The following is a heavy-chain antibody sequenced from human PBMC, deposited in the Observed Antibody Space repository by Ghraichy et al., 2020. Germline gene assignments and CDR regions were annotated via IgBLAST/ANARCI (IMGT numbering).Heavy chain of an antibody. Sequence: ASVKVSCKASGYTFTSYGISWVRQAPGQGLEWMGWISAYNGNTNYAQKLQGRVTMTTDTSTSTAYMELRSLRSDDTAVYYCARGGARGYSSGWYYYGMDVGGQGTTVTVSS. J-gene: IGHJ6*02. CDR3: ARGGARGYSSGWYYYGMDV. D-gene: IGHD6-19*01. CDR1: GYTFTSYG. CDR2: ISAYNGNT. V-gene: IGHV1-18*04.